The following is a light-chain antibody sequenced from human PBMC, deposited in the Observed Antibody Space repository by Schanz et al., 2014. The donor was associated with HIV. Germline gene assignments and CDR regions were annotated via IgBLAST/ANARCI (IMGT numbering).Light chain of an antibody. J-gene: IGLJ1*01. Sequence: QSVLTQPPSASGTPGQGITISCSGSSSNIGSDTVNWYQQLPGTAPKVLIYRNNQRPSGVPDRFSGSKSGTSASLAITGLQAEDEADYYCQSYDSSLRGFVFATGTKLTVL. V-gene: IGLV1-44*01. CDR2: RNN. CDR1: SSNIGSDT. CDR3: QSYDSSLRGFV.